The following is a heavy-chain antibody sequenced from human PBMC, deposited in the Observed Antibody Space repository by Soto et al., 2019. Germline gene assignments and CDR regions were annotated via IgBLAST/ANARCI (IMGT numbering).Heavy chain of an antibody. Sequence: GASVKVSCKASGYTFTGYYMHWVRQAPGQGLEWMGWINPNSGSTNYAQKFQGWVTMTRDTSISTAYMELSRLRSDDTAVYYCASSITMGRDYGMDVWGQGTTVTVSS. V-gene: IGHV1-2*04. CDR1: GYTFTGYY. J-gene: IGHJ6*02. D-gene: IGHD3-10*01. CDR2: INPNSGST. CDR3: ASSITMGRDYGMDV.